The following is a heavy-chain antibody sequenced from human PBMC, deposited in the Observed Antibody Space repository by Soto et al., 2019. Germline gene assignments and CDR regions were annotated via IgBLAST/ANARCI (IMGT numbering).Heavy chain of an antibody. CDR3: ARGNYDILTGFTRESYYYYMDV. D-gene: IGHD3-9*01. V-gene: IGHV1-3*01. Sequence: GASVKVSCKASGYTFTSYAMHWVRQAPGQRLEWMGWINAGNGNTKYSQKFQGRVTITRDTSASTAYMELSSLRSEDTAVYYCARGNYDILTGFTRESYYYYMDVWGKGTTVTVSS. CDR2: INAGNGNT. J-gene: IGHJ6*03. CDR1: GYTFTSYA.